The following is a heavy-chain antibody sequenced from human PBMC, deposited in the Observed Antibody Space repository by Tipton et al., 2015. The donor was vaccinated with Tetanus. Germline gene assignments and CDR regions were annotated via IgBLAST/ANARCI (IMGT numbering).Heavy chain of an antibody. Sequence: TLSLTCTVSGGSINPYYWSWIRQPPGKGLEWIGNVYSSGRTYYNPSLKGRVTISVDTSTTQFSLRLNSVTAADTAIYYCARDHRLSASYAGWFDPWGQGTLVTVSS. V-gene: IGHV4-59*01. CDR2: VYSSGRT. CDR3: ARDHRLSASYAGWFDP. J-gene: IGHJ5*02. D-gene: IGHD1-26*01. CDR1: GGSINPYY.